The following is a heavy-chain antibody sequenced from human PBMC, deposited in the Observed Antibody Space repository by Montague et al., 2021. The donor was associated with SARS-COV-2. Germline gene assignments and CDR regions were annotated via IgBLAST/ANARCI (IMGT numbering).Heavy chain of an antibody. CDR2: IYYSGST. V-gene: IGHV4-61*01. CDR3: ARVLTWGSSGPYTEYFDY. D-gene: IGHD3-22*01. CDR1: GGSISSGSYY. J-gene: IGHJ4*02. Sequence: SETLSLTCTVSGGSISSGSYYWSWIRQPPGKGLEWIGNIYYSGSTNYNPSLKSRVTISIDTSKNQFSLRLSSVTAADTAVYYCARVLTWGSSGPYTEYFDYWGQGTLVTVSS.